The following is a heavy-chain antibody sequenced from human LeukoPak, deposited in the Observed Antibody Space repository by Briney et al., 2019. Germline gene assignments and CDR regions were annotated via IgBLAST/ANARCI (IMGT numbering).Heavy chain of an antibody. CDR2: ISGSGDTT. V-gene: IGHV3-23*01. CDR1: GFTFSNYA. Sequence: GGSLRLSCAAPGFTFSNYAMSWVRQAPGKGLEWVSTISGSGDTTNYADSVKGRFTISRDNSKNKLYLQMNSLRAEDTAVYYCAKRGDYFDYWGQGTLVTVSS. CDR3: AKRGDYFDY. D-gene: IGHD3-10*01. J-gene: IGHJ4*02.